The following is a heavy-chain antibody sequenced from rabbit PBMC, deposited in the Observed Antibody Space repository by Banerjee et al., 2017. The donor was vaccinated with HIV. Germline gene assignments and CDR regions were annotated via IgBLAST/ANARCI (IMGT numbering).Heavy chain of an antibody. CDR2: IYAGDGNT. D-gene: IGHD3-1*01. CDR3: ARDVPGTTNWDL. J-gene: IGHJ3*01. CDR1: GFDLSSYN. V-gene: IGHV1S45*01. Sequence: QEQLEESGGDLVKPGASLTLTCTASGFDLSSYNMGWFRQAPGKGPEWIAYIYAGDGNTDYASWAKGRFTGSKTSSTTVTLQMTSLTAADTATYFCARDVPGTTNWDLWGQGTLVTVS.